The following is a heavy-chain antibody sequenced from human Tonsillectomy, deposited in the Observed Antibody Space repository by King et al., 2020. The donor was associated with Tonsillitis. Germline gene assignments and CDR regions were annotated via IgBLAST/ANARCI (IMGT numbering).Heavy chain of an antibody. Sequence: QLQESGPGLVKPSETLSLTCTVSGGSISSNSYYWGWIRQPPGKWLEWLGRVYYSGNTDHNPSLSGSTYYNPSLRSRVTISVDTSEKQFSLKLNSLTAADTALYYCARQGGPNVTVPMYWGQGTLVTVSS. CDR2: VYYSGNTDHNPSLSGST. CDR1: GGSISSNSYY. J-gene: IGHJ4*02. V-gene: IGHV4-39*01. D-gene: IGHD4-17*01. CDR3: ARQGGPNVTVPMY.